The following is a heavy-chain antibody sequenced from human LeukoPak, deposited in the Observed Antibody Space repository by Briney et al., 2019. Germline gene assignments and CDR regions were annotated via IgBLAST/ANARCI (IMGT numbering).Heavy chain of an antibody. D-gene: IGHD3-22*01. J-gene: IGHJ4*02. Sequence: PPETLSLTCTVSGGSISSGSYYWSWIRQPAGKGLEWIGRIYTSGSTNYNPSLKSRVTISVDTSKNQFSLKLSSVTAADTAVYYCARVGHYYDSNRVDYWGQGTLVTVSS. CDR2: IYTSGST. V-gene: IGHV4-61*02. CDR3: ARVGHYYDSNRVDY. CDR1: GGSISSGSYY.